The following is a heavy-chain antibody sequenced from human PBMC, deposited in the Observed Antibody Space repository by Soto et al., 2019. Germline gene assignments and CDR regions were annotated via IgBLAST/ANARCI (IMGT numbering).Heavy chain of an antibody. D-gene: IGHD2-15*01. Sequence: ASVKVSCRASGYTFTSYGISWVRQAPGQGLEWMGWISAYNGNTNYAQKLQGRVTMTTDTSTSTAYMELRSLRSDDTAVYYCARGTTSRGYCSGGSCYLLFDWFDPWGQGTLVPVSS. CDR2: ISAYNGNT. CDR1: GYTFTSYG. V-gene: IGHV1-18*04. J-gene: IGHJ5*02. CDR3: ARGTTSRGYCSGGSCYLLFDWFDP.